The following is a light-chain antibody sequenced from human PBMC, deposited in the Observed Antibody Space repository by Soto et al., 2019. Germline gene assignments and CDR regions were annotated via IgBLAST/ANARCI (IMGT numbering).Light chain of an antibody. V-gene: IGKV3-20*01. CDR1: QSVSSDY. CDR3: LQYGRSPPRFT. J-gene: IGKJ3*01. CDR2: AAS. Sequence: EIVLTQSPGTLSLSPGERATLSCRASQSVSSDYLAWYQHKPGQAPRLLIYAASSRATGIPDRFSGSGSGTDFTLTISRLEPEDFAVYYCLQYGRSPPRFTFGPGTKVDIK.